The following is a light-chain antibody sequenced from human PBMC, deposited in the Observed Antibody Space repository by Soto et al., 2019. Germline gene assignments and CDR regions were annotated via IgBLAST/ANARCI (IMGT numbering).Light chain of an antibody. V-gene: IGKV1-39*01. CDR2: AAS. J-gene: IGKJ3*01. CDR3: QQSYSTPT. CDR1: QSISSY. Sequence: DIQMTQSPSSLSASVGDGVTITCRASQSISSYLNWYQQKPGKAPKLLIYAASSLQSGVPSRFSGSGSGTDFTLTISSLQPEDFATYYCQQSYSTPTVGPGTKVDIK.